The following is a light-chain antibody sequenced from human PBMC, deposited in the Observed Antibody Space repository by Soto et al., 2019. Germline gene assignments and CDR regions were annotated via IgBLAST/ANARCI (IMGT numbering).Light chain of an antibody. J-gene: IGKJ1*01. CDR3: HQYNHWLTWT. V-gene: IGKV3-15*01. CDR2: SAS. Sequence: EIVMTKSPATLSLAPGQRATLSGRASQSVSSKLAWYQQSPGQAPRLLLFSASTRATGIPARFSGSGSGTEFSLTIISLQSEDFAVYYCHQYNHWLTWTFGQGTKVEIK. CDR1: QSVSSK.